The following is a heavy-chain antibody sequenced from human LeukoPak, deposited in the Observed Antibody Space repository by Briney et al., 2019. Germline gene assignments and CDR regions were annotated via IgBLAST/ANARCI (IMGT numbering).Heavy chain of an antibody. V-gene: IGHV3-23*01. CDR2: ISGFNT. CDR3: AKDVCTSPRCLLYFDS. CDR1: GFAFSNYA. Sequence: GGSLRLSCTTSGFAFSNYAMNWVRQAPGKGPEWVSGISGFNTYYADSVRGRFTIFRDNSKNVLYLQMDRLRAEDTAVYSCAKDVCTSPRCLLYFDSWGQGTLVTVSS. D-gene: IGHD2-8*01. J-gene: IGHJ4*02.